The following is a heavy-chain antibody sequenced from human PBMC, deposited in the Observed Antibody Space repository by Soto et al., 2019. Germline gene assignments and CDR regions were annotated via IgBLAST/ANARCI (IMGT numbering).Heavy chain of an antibody. Sequence: QVQLVQSGGAVVHPGRSRRLPCEGSGFSLSIYGMHWVRQAPGKGLEGVAVIWYEGITKNYADSVKGRFTISRDSSKNMVYLQMDSLKVEDTAVYYCARDVDRTSHLNWFDPWGQGVMVTVSS. V-gene: IGHV3-33*01. CDR3: ARDVDRTSHLNWFDP. CDR1: GFSLSIYG. CDR2: IWYEGITK. J-gene: IGHJ5*02. D-gene: IGHD5-12*01.